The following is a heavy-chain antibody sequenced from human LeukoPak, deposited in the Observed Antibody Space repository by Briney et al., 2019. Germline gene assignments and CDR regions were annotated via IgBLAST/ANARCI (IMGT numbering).Heavy chain of an antibody. Sequence: SETLSLTCTVSGGSISSYYWSWIRQPAGKGLEWIGSIYYSGSTYYNPSLKSRVTISVDTSKNQFSLKLSSVTAADTAVCYCARAGYDFWSGYYHYDYWGQGTLVTVSS. V-gene: IGHV4-4*07. J-gene: IGHJ4*02. CDR1: GGSISSYY. CDR3: ARAGYDFWSGYYHYDY. D-gene: IGHD3-3*01. CDR2: IYYSGST.